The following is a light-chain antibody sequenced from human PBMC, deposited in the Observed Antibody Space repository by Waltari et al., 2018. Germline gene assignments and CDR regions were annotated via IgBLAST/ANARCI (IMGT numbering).Light chain of an antibody. J-gene: IGKJ5*01. CDR3: QQYYSSPVT. CDR1: QGISSA. CDR2: DAS. V-gene: IGKV1-13*02. Sequence: AIHLTQSPSSLSASVGDRITITCRASQGISSALAWYQQKPGESPKFLIYDASSLQSGVPSRFSGSAAGTDFTLTITSLQPEDVAVYYCQQYYSSPVTFGQGTRLEIK.